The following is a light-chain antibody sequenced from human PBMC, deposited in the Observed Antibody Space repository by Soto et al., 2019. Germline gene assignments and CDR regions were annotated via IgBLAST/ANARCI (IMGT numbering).Light chain of an antibody. CDR2: GAS. CDR3: QQYNSWPRT. V-gene: IGKV3-15*01. CDR1: QSVNRN. Sequence: EMVMTQSPATLSVSPGERATLSCRASQSVNRNLAWYQQKPGQAPRLLIYGASSRATGIPARFSGSGSGTEFTLTITSLQSEDFAVYYCQQYNSWPRTFGQGTKVEIK. J-gene: IGKJ1*01.